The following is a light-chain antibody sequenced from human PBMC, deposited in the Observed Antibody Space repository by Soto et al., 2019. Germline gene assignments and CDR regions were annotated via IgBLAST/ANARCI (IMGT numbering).Light chain of an antibody. CDR1: QSVSSNF. Sequence: EIVLTQSPGTLSLSPGERATLSCRASQSVSSNFLAWYQQKPGQAPRLLIYGASNRATGFPDRFSGSGSGTDFTLTITRLEPEDFAVYFCQQYGSSPRTFGQETKVDIK. V-gene: IGKV3-20*01. CDR2: GAS. CDR3: QQYGSSPRT. J-gene: IGKJ1*01.